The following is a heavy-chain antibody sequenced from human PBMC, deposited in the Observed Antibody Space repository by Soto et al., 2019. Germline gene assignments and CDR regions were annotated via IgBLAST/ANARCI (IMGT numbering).Heavy chain of an antibody. CDR2: IIPIFGTA. CDR3: ARERYYYDSSGYPNKGMDV. Sequence: SVKVSCKASGGTFSSYAISWVRQAPGQGLEWMGGIIPIFGTANYAQKFQGRVTITADESTSTAYMELSSLRSEDTAVYYCARERYYYDSSGYPNKGMDVWGQGTTVTVSS. CDR1: GGTFSSYA. J-gene: IGHJ6*02. V-gene: IGHV1-69*13. D-gene: IGHD3-22*01.